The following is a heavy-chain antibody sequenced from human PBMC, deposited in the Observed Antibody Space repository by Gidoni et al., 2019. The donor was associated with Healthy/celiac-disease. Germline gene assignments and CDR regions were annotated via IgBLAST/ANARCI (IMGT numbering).Heavy chain of an antibody. CDR1: GGSISSYY. CDR3: ERGRYNWNF. V-gene: IGHV4-59*01. J-gene: IGHJ4*02. CDR2: IYYSGST. D-gene: IGHD1-20*01. Sequence: QVQLQESGPGLVKPSETLSLTCTVSGGSISSYYWSWIRQPPGKGLEWIGYIYYSGSTNYNPSLKSRVTISVDTSKNQFSLKLSSVTAADTAVYYCERGRYNWNFWGQGTLVTVSS.